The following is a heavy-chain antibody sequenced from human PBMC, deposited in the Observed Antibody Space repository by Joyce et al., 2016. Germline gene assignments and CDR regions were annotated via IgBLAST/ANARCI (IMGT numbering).Heavy chain of an antibody. CDR2: ISGDRRFI. D-gene: IGHD2-21*01. Sequence: EVQLVESGGGLVKPGGSLKISCAASGFMFSTSSMSWFRQAPGKGLEWVSAISGDRRFIFHADSGRGRFTVSRDNAENSLYLQMKSLRVEDTAVYFCARGGLVYDYSMDVWGQGTTVIVSS. CDR1: GFMFSTSS. V-gene: IGHV3-21*02. J-gene: IGHJ6*02. CDR3: ARGGLVYDYSMDV.